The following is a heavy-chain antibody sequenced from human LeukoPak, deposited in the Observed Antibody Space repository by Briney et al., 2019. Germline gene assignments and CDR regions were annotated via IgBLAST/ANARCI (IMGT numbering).Heavy chain of an antibody. CDR3: ARVEGIVGATLHY. CDR2: INPNSGGT. V-gene: IGHV1-2*02. CDR1: GYTFTGYY. J-gene: IGHJ4*02. D-gene: IGHD1-26*01. Sequence: ASVKVSCKASGYTFTGYYMHWVRQAPGQGLEWMGWINPNSGGTNYAQKFQGRVTMTRDTSISTAYMELSRLRSDDTAVYYCARVEGIVGATLHYWGQGTLVTVSS.